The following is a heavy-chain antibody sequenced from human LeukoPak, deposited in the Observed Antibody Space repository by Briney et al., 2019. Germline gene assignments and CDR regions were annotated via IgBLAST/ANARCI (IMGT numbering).Heavy chain of an antibody. D-gene: IGHD5-18*01. J-gene: IGHJ4*02. CDR1: GFSFKTYG. CDR3: AKGLQLWAPIDY. CDR2: IWYDGSNR. V-gene: IGHV3-33*03. Sequence: RAGGSLRLSCAASGFSFKTYGMHWVRQAPGKGLEWVAIIWYDGSNRFYADSVKGRFTISRDNSKSTLYPQMNSLRAEDTAVYFCAKGLQLWAPIDYWGQGTLVTVSS.